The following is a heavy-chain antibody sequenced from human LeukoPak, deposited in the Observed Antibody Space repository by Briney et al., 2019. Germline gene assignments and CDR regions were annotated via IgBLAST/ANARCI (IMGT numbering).Heavy chain of an antibody. V-gene: IGHV4-34*01. Sequence: SETLSLTCAVYGGSFSGYYWSWIRQPPGKGLEWIGEINHSGSTNYNPSLKSRVTISVDTSKNQFSLKLSSVTAADTAVYYCARTLSGVSTWRYNWFDRWGQGTLVTVSS. CDR1: GGSFSGYY. CDR3: ARTLSGVSTWRYNWFDR. CDR2: INHSGST. D-gene: IGHD2-2*01. J-gene: IGHJ5*02.